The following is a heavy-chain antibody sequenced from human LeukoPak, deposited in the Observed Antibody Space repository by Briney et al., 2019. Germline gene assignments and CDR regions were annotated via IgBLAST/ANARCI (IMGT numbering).Heavy chain of an antibody. CDR1: GYTFTSYW. CDR3: ARREGDWFDP. Sequence: GESLKISCQGSGYTFTSYWIAWVRQMPGEGLEWMGIIYPGDSDTRYSPSFQGQATISADKSISTAFLQWSSLKASDTAMYYCARREGDWFDPWGQGTLVTVSS. CDR2: IYPGDSDT. J-gene: IGHJ5*02. V-gene: IGHV5-51*01.